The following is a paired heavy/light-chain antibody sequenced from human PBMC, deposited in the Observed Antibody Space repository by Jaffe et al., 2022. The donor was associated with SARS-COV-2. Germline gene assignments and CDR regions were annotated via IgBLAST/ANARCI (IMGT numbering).Light chain of an antibody. Sequence: DIQMTQSPSTLSASVGDRVTITCRASHTITVWLAWYQQKPGKAPKVLIYKASKLESGVPSRFSGTGSGTEFTLTINSLQPDDFATYYCQQYNNYPYTFGQGTKLEIK. V-gene: IGKV1-5*03. CDR3: QQYNNYPYT. CDR2: KAS. J-gene: IGKJ2*01. CDR1: HTITVW.
Heavy chain of an antibody. CDR1: GLTITSYT. Sequence: EMQLLESGGGLVQPGGSLRLSCTASGLTITSYTMRWVRQAPGKGLEWVSSINVRGSISYYADSVKGRFTISRDNSKNTLYLQMNSLKTEDTAVYYCARDLDWGSFGDNDHWGQGTLVTVSS. CDR3: ARDLDWGSFGDNDH. CDR2: INVRGSIS. J-gene: IGHJ4*02. D-gene: IGHD3-16*01. V-gene: IGHV3-23*01.